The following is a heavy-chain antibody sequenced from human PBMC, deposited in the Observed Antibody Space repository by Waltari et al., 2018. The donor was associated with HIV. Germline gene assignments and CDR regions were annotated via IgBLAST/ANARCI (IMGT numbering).Heavy chain of an antibody. CDR2: IKGDGRVR. D-gene: IGHD4-4*01. CDR1: GFNFNDFW. CDR3: TGGHYSV. Sequence: LVESGGTSVQPGGSLRLSCAASGFNFNDFWMNWVRQAPGKGMGWLANIKGDGRVRNYVDSVEGRFSISRDNAKRSIFLEMESLRVEDTAVYYCTGGHYSVWGQGTLVTVSS. V-gene: IGHV3-7*01. J-gene: IGHJ4*02.